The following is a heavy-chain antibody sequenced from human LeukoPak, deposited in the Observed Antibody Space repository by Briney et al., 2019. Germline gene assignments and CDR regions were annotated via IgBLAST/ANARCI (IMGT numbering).Heavy chain of an antibody. CDR2: ISAYNGNT. D-gene: IGHD3-3*01. CDR3: AXXXXXXSGYYISFDY. J-gene: IGHJ4*02. CDR1: GYTFTSYG. V-gene: IGHV1-18*01. Sequence: GASVKVSCKASGYTFTSYGISWVRQAPGQGLEWMGWISAYNGNTNYAQKLQGRVTMTTDTSTSTAYMELRSLRSDDTAVYYCAXXXXXXSGYYISFDYWGQGTLVTVSS.